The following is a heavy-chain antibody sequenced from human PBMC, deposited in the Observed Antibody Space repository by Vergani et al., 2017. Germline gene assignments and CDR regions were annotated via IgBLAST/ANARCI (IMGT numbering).Heavy chain of an antibody. D-gene: IGHD3-10*01. CDR1: GGSISSGDYY. J-gene: IGHJ6*02. Sequence: QLQESGPGLVKPSATLALTCTVSGGSISSGDYYWSWIRQPPGKGLEWIGYIYYSGSTYYNPSLKSRVTISVDTSKNQFSLKLSSVTAADTAVYYCARVGVVXGVSYYYYYYGMDVWGQGTTVTVSS. CDR2: IYYSGST. CDR3: ARVGVVXGVSYYYYYYGMDV. V-gene: IGHV4-30-4*08.